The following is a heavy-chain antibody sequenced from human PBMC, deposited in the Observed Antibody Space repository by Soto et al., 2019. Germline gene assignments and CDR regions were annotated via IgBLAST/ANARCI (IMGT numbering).Heavy chain of an antibody. D-gene: IGHD3-16*01. CDR2: ISPYTGNT. Sequence: QVQLVQSGDEVKKPGASVKDSCKASGYIFVNYGIAWVRQAPGQGLEWMGWISPYTGNTHSATKVQGSLTMTTDTSTSTVYMDLGSLTSDDTAVYYCVMVDNYVTPTPQDVWGEGTTVTFSA. CDR1: GYIFVNYG. V-gene: IGHV1-18*01. J-gene: IGHJ6*04. CDR3: VMVDNYVTPTPQDV.